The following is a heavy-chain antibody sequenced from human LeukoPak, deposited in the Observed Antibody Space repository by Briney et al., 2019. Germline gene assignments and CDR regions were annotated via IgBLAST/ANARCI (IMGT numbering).Heavy chain of an antibody. Sequence: SETLSLTCAVSGGSVSSGTHYWNWIRQHPGQGLEWIGHIYNTGSAYYNPSLMSRVSISIDTSENQFSLKLSSVTAADTAVYYCASTHCASPSCYSYYYSGLDVWGQGTTVIVSS. D-gene: IGHD2-2*01. CDR1: GGSVSSGTHY. J-gene: IGHJ6*02. V-gene: IGHV4-31*11. CDR3: ASTHCASPSCYSYYYSGLDV. CDR2: IYNTGSA.